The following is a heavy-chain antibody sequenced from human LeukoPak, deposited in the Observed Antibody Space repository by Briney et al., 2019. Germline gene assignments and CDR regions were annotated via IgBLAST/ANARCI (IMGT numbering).Heavy chain of an antibody. CDR2: IWYDGSNK. J-gene: IGHJ4*02. CDR1: GFTFSSYG. Sequence: PGGSLRLSCAASGFTFSSYGMHWVRQAPGKGLEWVAVIWYDGSNKYYADSVKGRFTISRDNSKNMLYLQMNSLRAEDTAVYYCAKDESAAGHYFDYWGQGTLVTVSS. V-gene: IGHV3-33*06. D-gene: IGHD6-13*01. CDR3: AKDESAAGHYFDY.